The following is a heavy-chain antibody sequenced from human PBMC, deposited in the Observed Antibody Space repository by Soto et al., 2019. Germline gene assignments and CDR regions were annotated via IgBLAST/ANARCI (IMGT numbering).Heavy chain of an antibody. CDR2: IYHSGST. V-gene: IGHV4-38-2*02. Sequence: PSETLSLTCAVSGYSISSGYYWGWIRQPPGKGLEWIGSIYHSGSTYYNPSLKSRVTISVDTSKNQFSLKLSSVTAADTAVYYCARDFRHRATYYYYYGMDVWGQGTTVTVSS. J-gene: IGHJ6*02. CDR1: GYSISSGYY. CDR3: ARDFRHRATYYYYYGMDV.